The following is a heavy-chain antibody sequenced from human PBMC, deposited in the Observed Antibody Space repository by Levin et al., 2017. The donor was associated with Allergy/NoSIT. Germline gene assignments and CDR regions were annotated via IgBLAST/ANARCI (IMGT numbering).Heavy chain of an antibody. V-gene: IGHV1-69*13. Sequence: AASVKVSCKASGGTVNNYAFSWVRQAPGQGLELMGGIIPMFATTNYAQKFQGRVTISADESTTIAYMELSSLRSEDTAVYYCAVAKNWNYKPTKKYYYGMDVGGHGTTVAVSS. D-gene: IGHD1-7*01. CDR2: IIPMFATT. CDR1: GGTVNNYA. J-gene: IGHJ6*02. CDR3: AVAKNWNYKPTKKYYYGMDV.